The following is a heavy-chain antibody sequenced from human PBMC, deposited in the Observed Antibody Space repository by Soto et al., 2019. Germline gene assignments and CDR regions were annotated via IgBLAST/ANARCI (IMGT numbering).Heavy chain of an antibody. V-gene: IGHV3-23*01. Sequence: SMRVSCAAGGLTFSSYSMSWVRQAPWKGLEWVSGFRSGGDDDTTYYADSVRGRFTISRDNSKNTLFLQMNSLRAEDTAIYYCAKKVNSGSGSQFFDYWGQGTLVSVSS. J-gene: IGHJ4*02. CDR1: GLTFSSYS. CDR3: AKKVNSGSGSQFFDY. D-gene: IGHD3-10*01. CDR2: FRSGGDDDTT.